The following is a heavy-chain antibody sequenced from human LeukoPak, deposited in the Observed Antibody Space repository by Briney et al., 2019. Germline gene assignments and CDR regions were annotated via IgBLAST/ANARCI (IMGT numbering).Heavy chain of an antibody. D-gene: IGHD4-4*01. V-gene: IGHV4-34*01. Sequence: SETLSLTCAVYGGSFSGYYWSWIRQPPGKGLEWIGEINHSGSTNYNPSLKSRVTISVDTSKNQFSLKLSSVTAADTAVYYCARWDYSNYYYGMDVWGQGTTVTVSS. CDR1: GGSFSGYY. CDR3: ARWDYSNYYYGMDV. CDR2: INHSGST. J-gene: IGHJ6*02.